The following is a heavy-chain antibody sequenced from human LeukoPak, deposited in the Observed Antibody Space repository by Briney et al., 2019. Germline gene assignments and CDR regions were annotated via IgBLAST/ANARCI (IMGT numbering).Heavy chain of an antibody. CDR2: IYNSGST. J-gene: IGHJ4*02. CDR1: GGSISGYY. V-gene: IGHV4-59*01. CDR3: ARAWYSHGTFDH. D-gene: IGHD5-18*01. Sequence: SETLSLTCTVSGGSISGYYWSWIRQPPGKGLEWIGYIYNSGSTNYNPSLKSRVTISLDTSRNQFSLRLTSVIAADAAVYYCARAWYSHGTFDHWGQGTLVTVSS.